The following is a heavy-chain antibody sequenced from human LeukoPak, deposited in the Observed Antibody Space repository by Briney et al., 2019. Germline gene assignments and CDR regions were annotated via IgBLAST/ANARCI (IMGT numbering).Heavy chain of an antibody. CDR3: ARRSAAKDAFDI. Sequence: PGGSLRLSCAAYGFTFSSYWMHWVRQAPGKGLVWVSRINSDGSSTSYADSVKGRFTISRDNAKNTLYLQMNSLRAEDTAVYYCARRSAAKDAFDIWGQGTMVTVSS. CDR1: GFTFSSYW. V-gene: IGHV3-74*01. CDR2: INSDGSST. J-gene: IGHJ3*02. D-gene: IGHD6-25*01.